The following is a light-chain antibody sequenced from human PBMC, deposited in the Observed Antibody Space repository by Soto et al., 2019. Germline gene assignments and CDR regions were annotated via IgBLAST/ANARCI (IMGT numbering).Light chain of an antibody. J-gene: IGKJ4*01. Sequence: VVTHSPATLSLSQGXIATVSCXARXRVSSFLAWYQQKPGQAPRLLIYDASNTAPGVPARFSGSGSGTDFTLTISGIEPADFALSYCHQRFKWYQLTFGGGTKVDIK. CDR3: HQRFKWYQLT. CDR1: XRVSSF. CDR2: DAS. V-gene: IGKV3-11*01.